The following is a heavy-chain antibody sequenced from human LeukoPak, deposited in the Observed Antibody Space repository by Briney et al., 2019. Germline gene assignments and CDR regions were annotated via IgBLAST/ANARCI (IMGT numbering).Heavy chain of an antibody. V-gene: IGHV1-3*01. J-gene: IGHJ4*02. Sequence: ASVKVSCKASGYTFTSYAMHWVRQAPGQRLEWMGWISAGNGNTKYSQKFQGRVTITRDTSASTAYMELSSLRSEDTAVYYCARGVLLWFGELWENDYWGQGTLVTVSS. D-gene: IGHD3-10*01. CDR1: GYTFTSYA. CDR2: ISAGNGNT. CDR3: ARGVLLWFGELWENDY.